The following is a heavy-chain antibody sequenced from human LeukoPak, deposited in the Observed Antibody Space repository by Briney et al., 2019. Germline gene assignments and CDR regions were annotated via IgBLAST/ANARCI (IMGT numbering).Heavy chain of an antibody. V-gene: IGHV3-66*01. J-gene: IGHJ4*02. CDR3: ARAHDRGYYYGFDY. CDR1: GFTVSSNY. Sequence: PGGSLRLSCAASGFTVSSNYMSWVRQAPGKGLEGVSVIYSAGNTYYADSVQGRFTMSRENRENTLCLQMNSLRAEDTAVYYCARAHDRGYYYGFDYWGQGTLVTVSS. D-gene: IGHD3-22*01. CDR2: IYSAGNT.